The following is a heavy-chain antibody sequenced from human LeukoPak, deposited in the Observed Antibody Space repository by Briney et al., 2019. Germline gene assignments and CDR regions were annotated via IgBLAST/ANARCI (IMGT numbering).Heavy chain of an antibody. D-gene: IGHD1-7*01. CDR1: GGSISSRSYY. CDR3: ARGTKLELALGY. V-gene: IGHV4-39*02. J-gene: IGHJ4*02. Sequence: PSETLSLTCTVSGGSISSRSYYWGWIRQPPGKGLEWIGSIYYSGSTYYNPSLKSRVTLSGDTSKNHFSLKLTSVTAADTAVYYCARGTKLELALGYWGQGTLVTVSS. CDR2: IYYSGST.